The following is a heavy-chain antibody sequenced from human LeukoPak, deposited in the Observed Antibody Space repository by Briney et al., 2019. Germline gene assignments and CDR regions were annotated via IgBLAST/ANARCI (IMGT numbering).Heavy chain of an antibody. V-gene: IGHV3-23*01. D-gene: IGHD5-18*01. CDR1: GFTFSSYA. CDR2: ISGSGGST. J-gene: IGHJ4*02. CDR3: AKDLQLWSTWVDY. Sequence: TGGSLRPSCAASGFTFSSYAMSWVRQAPGKGLEWVSAISGSGGSTYYADSVKGRFTTSRDNSKNTLYLQMNSLRAEDTAVYYCAKDLQLWSTWVDYWGQGTLVTVSS.